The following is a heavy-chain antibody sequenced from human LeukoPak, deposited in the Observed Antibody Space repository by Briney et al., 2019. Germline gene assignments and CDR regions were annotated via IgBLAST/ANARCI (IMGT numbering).Heavy chain of an antibody. Sequence: ASVKVSCKASGGTFSSYAISWVRQAPGQGLEWMGGIIPIFGTANYAQKFQGRVTITTDESTSAAYMELSSLRSEDTAVYYCAREGGYSYVLYYWGQGTLVTVSS. D-gene: IGHD5-18*01. CDR3: AREGGYSYVLYY. CDR1: GGTFSSYA. CDR2: IIPIFGTA. J-gene: IGHJ4*02. V-gene: IGHV1-69*05.